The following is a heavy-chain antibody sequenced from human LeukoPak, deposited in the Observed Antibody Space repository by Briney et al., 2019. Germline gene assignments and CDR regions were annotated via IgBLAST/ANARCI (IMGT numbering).Heavy chain of an antibody. V-gene: IGHV4-39*01. J-gene: IGHJ4*02. CDR1: GGSISSSSYY. CDR3: ASPGPGYYFDY. CDR2: IHYSGST. D-gene: IGHD3-10*01. Sequence: PSETLSLTCTVSGGSISSSSYYWGCIRQPPGKWLEWIWSIHYSGSTSYNPSRKSRATIFVDTSKNQFSLKLSSVTAAETAVYYCASPGPGYYFDYWGQGTLVTVSS.